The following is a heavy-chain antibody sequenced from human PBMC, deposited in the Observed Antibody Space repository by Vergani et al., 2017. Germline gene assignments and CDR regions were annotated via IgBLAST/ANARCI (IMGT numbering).Heavy chain of an antibody. J-gene: IGHJ4*02. CDR2: ISSDGGST. D-gene: IGHD3-22*01. CDR1: GFTFSTYA. Sequence: EQLVESGGGLVKPGGSLRLSCEASGFTFSTYAMTWVRQAPGKGLEWVSTISSDGGSTYYADSVKGRFTISRDYSKNTLSLQMNSLTAEDTAIYYCAGPQGTSAYYYGGFDYWGQGILVTVSS. V-gene: IGHV3-23*04. CDR3: AGPQGTSAYYYGGFDY.